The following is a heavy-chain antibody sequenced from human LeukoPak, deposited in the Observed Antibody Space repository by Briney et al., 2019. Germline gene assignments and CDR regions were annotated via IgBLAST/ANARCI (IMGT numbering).Heavy chain of an antibody. CDR1: GYTFTSYD. J-gene: IGHJ6*02. CDR2: MNPNSGNT. D-gene: IGHD5-24*01. V-gene: IGHV1-8*01. Sequence: ASVKVSCKASGYTFTSYDINWVRQATGQRLEWMGWMNPNSGNTGYAQKFQGRVTMTRNTSISTAYMELSSLRSEDTAVYYCARSGMATISYGMDVWGQGTTVTVSS. CDR3: ARSGMATISYGMDV.